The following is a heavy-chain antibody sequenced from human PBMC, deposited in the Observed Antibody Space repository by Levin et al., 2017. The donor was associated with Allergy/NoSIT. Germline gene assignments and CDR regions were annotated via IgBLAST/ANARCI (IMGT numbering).Heavy chain of an antibody. V-gene: IGHV4-31*03. Sequence: SETLSLTCTVSGGSISRGGYYWSWIRQHPGKGLEWIGYIYYSGSTYYNPSLKSRVTISVDTSKNQFSLKLSSVTAADTAVYYCARVWGMYDILTGYLPPLFDYWGQGTLVTVSS. D-gene: IGHD3-9*01. CDR1: GGSISRGGYY. CDR2: IYYSGST. CDR3: ARVWGMYDILTGYLPPLFDY. J-gene: IGHJ4*02.